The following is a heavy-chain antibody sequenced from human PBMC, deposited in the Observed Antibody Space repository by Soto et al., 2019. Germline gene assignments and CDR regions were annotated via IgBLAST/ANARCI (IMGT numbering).Heavy chain of an antibody. Sequence: SETLSLTCTVSGGSISNYFWSWIRQPAGKGMEWIGRVYITGTTNFNPSLKSRVTMSVDASLNQVSLRLTSVTTADTAVYYCARDGDYNSGWLSFDNWGQGTLVTVSS. CDR1: GGSISNYF. V-gene: IGHV4-4*07. J-gene: IGHJ4*02. CDR2: VYITGTT. D-gene: IGHD6-19*01. CDR3: ARDGDYNSGWLSFDN.